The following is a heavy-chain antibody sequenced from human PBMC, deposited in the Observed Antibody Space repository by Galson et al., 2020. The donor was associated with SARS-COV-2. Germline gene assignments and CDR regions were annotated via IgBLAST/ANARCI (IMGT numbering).Heavy chain of an antibody. Sequence: ASVKVSCKASGYTFTSYYIHWVRQALGQGLEWMGIINPSGGGTTYAQKFQGRVTMTRDTSTSTVYMELSSLRSEDTAVYYCARDSQGGNDYNYLLFWGQGTLVTVSS. CDR2: INPSGGGT. V-gene: IGHV1-46*01. J-gene: IGHJ4*02. CDR3: ARDSQGGNDYNYLLF. CDR1: GYTFTSYY. D-gene: IGHD4-4*01.